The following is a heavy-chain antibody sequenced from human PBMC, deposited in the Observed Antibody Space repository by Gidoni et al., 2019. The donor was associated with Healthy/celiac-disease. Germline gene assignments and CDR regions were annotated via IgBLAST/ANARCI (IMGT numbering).Heavy chain of an antibody. CDR1: GFTFSSYG. V-gene: IGHV3-30*03. J-gene: IGHJ6*02. Sequence: QVQLVESGGGVVQPGRSLRLSCAASGFTFSSYGRRCVRQAPGKGLEWVAVISYDGSNKYYAASVKGRFTISRDNSKNTLYLQMNSLRAEDTAVYYCARDSDGMDVWGQGTTVTVSS. CDR2: ISYDGSNK. D-gene: IGHD3-10*01. CDR3: ARDSDGMDV.